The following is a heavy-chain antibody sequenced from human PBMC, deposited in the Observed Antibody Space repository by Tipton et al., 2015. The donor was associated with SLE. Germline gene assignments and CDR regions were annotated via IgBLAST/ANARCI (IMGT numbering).Heavy chain of an antibody. J-gene: IGHJ5*02. CDR3: ARDGRGYCDNSGCSEYHWFDP. Sequence: TLSLTCIVSGGSMSIYKWSWIRQTPGKGLEWIGFIYSSGSTMYNPSLKSRVTISLDTSRTQFSLKLSSVTAADTAVYYCARDGRGYCDNSGCSEYHWFDPWGQGTLVTVSS. CDR1: GGSMSIYK. V-gene: IGHV4-59*01. D-gene: IGHD2-15*01. CDR2: IYSSGST.